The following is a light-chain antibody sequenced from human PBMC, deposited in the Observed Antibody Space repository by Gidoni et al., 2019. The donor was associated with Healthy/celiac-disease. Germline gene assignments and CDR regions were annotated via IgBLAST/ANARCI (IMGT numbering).Light chain of an antibody. Sequence: DIQMTQSPSSLSASVGDRVTITCRASQSISSYLNWYQQKPGKAPKLLIYAASSLQSGVPSRFSVSVSGTDFTLTFSSLQPEDFATYYFQQSYSTPYTFXQXTKLEIK. CDR1: QSISSY. CDR2: AAS. J-gene: IGKJ2*01. CDR3: QQSYSTPYT. V-gene: IGKV1-39*01.